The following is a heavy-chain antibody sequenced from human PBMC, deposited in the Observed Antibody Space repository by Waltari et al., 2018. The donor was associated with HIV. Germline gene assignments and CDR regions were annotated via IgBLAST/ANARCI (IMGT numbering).Heavy chain of an antibody. CDR3: AREEAFGIAAAGTGFDY. CDR1: GGSISSGSYY. J-gene: IGHJ4*02. V-gene: IGHV4-61*02. Sequence: QVQLQESGPGLVKPSQTLSLTCTVSGGSISSGSYYWSWIRQPAGKGLEWIGRIYTSGSTNDNPSLKSRVTISVDTSKNQFSRKLSSVTAADTAVYYCAREEAFGIAAAGTGFDYWGQGTLVTVSS. CDR2: IYTSGST. D-gene: IGHD6-13*01.